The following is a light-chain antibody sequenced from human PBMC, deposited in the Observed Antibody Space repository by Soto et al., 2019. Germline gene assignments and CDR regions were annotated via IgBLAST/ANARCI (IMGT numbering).Light chain of an antibody. CDR1: QIINFS. V-gene: IGKV1-39*01. J-gene: IGKJ5*01. Sequence: DIQMTQSPASLAASVGDRVRITCRSSQIINFSLNWYQQKPGKAPKLLIYGASTLLSGVPSRFSGSGSGTHFTLTIDSLQVEDFATYYCQQSHSTPPTFSPGTRL. CDR3: QQSHSTPPT. CDR2: GAS.